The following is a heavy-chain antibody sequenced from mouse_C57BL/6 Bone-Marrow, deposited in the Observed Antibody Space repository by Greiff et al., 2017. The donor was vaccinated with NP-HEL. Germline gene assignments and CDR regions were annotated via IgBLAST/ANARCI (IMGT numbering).Heavy chain of an antibody. D-gene: IGHD2-2*01. CDR3: ARRYGYDGY. CDR1: GYTFTSYW. V-gene: IGHV1-59*01. Sequence: QVQLQQPGAELVRPGTSVKLSCKASGYTFTSYWMHWVKQRPGQGLEWIGVIDPSDSYTNYNQKFKGKATLTVDTSSSTAYMQLSSLTSEDSAVYYCARRYGYDGYWGQGTTLTVSS. J-gene: IGHJ2*01. CDR2: IDPSDSYT.